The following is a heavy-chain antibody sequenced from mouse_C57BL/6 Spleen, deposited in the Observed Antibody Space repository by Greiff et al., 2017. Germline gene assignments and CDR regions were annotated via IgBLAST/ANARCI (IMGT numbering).Heavy chain of an antibody. Sequence: DVKLQESGPGLVKPSQSLSLTCSVTGYSITSGYYWNWIRQFPGNKLEWMGYISYDGSNNYNPSLKNRISITRDTSKNQFFLKLNSVTTEDTATYYCARDHQYYFDYWGQGTTLTVSS. CDR3: ARDHQYYFDY. V-gene: IGHV3-6*01. CDR2: ISYDGSN. J-gene: IGHJ2*01. CDR1: GYSITSGYY.